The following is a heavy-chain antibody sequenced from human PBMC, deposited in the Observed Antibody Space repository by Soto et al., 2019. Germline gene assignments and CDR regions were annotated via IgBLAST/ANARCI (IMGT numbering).Heavy chain of an antibody. V-gene: IGHV1-3*01. J-gene: IGHJ4*02. D-gene: IGHD1-1*01. Sequence: ASVKVSCKASGYTFTSYAMHWVRQAPGQRLEWMGWINAGNGNTKYSQKFQGRVTITRDTSASTAYMELSRLRSEDTAVDYCASDRDWNPFDYWGQGTLVTVAS. CDR1: GYTFTSYA. CDR2: INAGNGNT. CDR3: ASDRDWNPFDY.